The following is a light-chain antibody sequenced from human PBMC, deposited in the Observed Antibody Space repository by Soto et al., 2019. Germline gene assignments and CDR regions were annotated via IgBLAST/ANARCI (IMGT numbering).Light chain of an antibody. V-gene: IGLV2-14*03. CDR2: DVS. CDR1: SSDVGGYNF. CDR3: SSYTGSTTLVL. Sequence: QSVLTQPASVSGSPGQSITISCTGTSSDVGGYNFVSWYQQHPGKAPKLMIYDVSNRPSGVSNRFSGSRSGNTASLTISGLQAEDEAHYYCSSYTGSTTLVLFGGGTKVTVL. J-gene: IGLJ2*01.